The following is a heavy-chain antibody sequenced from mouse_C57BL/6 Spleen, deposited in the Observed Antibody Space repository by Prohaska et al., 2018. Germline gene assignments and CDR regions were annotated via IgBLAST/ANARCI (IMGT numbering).Heavy chain of an antibody. V-gene: IGHV1-64*01. CDR2: IQPNSGST. J-gene: IGHJ2*01. CDR1: GYTFTSYW. CDR3: ARRRVNFDN. Sequence: QVQLQQPGAELVKPGASVKLSCKASGYTFTSYWMHWVKQRPGQGLEWIGMIQPNSGSTNYNEKFKRKATLTVDKSSSTVYMQLSSQTAEDSAVYYCARRRVNFDNWGKDTTHTVSS.